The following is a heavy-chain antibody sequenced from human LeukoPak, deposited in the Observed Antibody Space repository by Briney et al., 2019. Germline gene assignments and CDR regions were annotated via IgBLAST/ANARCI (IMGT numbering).Heavy chain of an antibody. CDR2: IHPFFGTA. Sequence: SVKVSGKTSGGSFNSNAINWVRQAPRQGLEWMGRIHPFFGTATYAQQFQGRVTITTDESTSTAYMELSSLRSEDTAVYYCASDRGSPMYYFDCWGQGTLVTVSS. J-gene: IGHJ4*02. D-gene: IGHD3-10*01. CDR1: GGSFNSNA. CDR3: ASDRGSPMYYFDC. V-gene: IGHV1-69*05.